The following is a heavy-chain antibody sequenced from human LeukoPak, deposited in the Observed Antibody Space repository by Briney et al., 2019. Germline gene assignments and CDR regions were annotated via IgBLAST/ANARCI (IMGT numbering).Heavy chain of an antibody. J-gene: IGHJ6*03. Sequence: SVKVSCXASGGTFSSYAISWVRQALGQGLEWMGGIIPIFGTANYAQKFQGRVTITTDESTSTSYMELSSLRSEDTAVYYCARTLDMSGAGGVYYYYMDVWGKGTTVTVSS. CDR3: ARTLDMSGAGGVYYYYMDV. CDR2: IIPIFGTA. CDR1: GGTFSSYA. D-gene: IGHD3-16*01. V-gene: IGHV1-69*05.